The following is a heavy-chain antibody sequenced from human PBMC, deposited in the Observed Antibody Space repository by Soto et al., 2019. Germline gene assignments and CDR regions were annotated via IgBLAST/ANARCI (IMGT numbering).Heavy chain of an antibody. CDR1: GYTFSSHW. J-gene: IGHJ4*02. D-gene: IGHD3-22*01. CDR2: IYPGDSHT. V-gene: IGHV5-51*01. CDR3: ARHDSSGYYFDFDY. Sequence: GESLKISCKGSGYTFSSHWIGWVRQMPGKGLEWMGIIYPGDSHTRYSPPFQGQVTISVDKSISTAYLQWGSLKASDTAIYYCARHDSSGYYFDFDYWGRGTLVTVS.